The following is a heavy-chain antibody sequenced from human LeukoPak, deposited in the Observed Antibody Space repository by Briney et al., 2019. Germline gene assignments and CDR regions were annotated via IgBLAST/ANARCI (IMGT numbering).Heavy chain of an antibody. V-gene: IGHV4-30-2*01. D-gene: IGHD2-2*02. Sequence: SETLSLTCAVSGGSISSGGYSWSWIRQPPGKGLEWIGYIYHSGSTYYNPSLKSRVTISVDRSKNQFSLKLSSVTAADTAVYYCARDLGVPAAISPGAFDIWGQGTMVTVSS. J-gene: IGHJ3*02. CDR2: IYHSGST. CDR1: GGSISSGGYS. CDR3: ARDLGVPAAISPGAFDI.